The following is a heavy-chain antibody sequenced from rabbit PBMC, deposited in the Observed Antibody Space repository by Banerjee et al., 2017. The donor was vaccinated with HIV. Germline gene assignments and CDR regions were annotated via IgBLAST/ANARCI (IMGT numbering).Heavy chain of an antibody. D-gene: IGHD4-2*01. CDR2: IGAGST. CDR1: GIDFSSDG. V-gene: IGHV1S45*01. Sequence: EELVESGGGLVQPGESLELSCKASGIDFSSDGISWVRQAPGKGLEWIACIGAGSTYYATWAKGRFTISKTSSTTVTLQMTSLTAADTATYFCARGGAGVNGATYFNLWGPGTLVTVS. CDR3: ARGGAGVNGATYFNL. J-gene: IGHJ4*01.